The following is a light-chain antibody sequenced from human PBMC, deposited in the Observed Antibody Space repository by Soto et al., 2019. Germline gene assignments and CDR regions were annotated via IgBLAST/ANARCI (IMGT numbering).Light chain of an antibody. Sequence: IMVTEVTAALTVYLGGRETNQRKSHPSVLYSSNNHNYLAWYQQKPGQPHRLLIYWASTRESGVPDRFSGSGSGTDFTLTISSLQAEDVAVYYCQQDNSTPITFGQGTRLDI. J-gene: IGKJ5*01. CDR3: QQDNSTPIT. CDR1: PSVLYSSNNHNY. CDR2: WAS. V-gene: IGKV4-1*01.